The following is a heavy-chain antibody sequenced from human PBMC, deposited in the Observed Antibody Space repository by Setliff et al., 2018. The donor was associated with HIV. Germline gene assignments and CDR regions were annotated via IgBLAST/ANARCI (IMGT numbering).Heavy chain of an antibody. CDR2: ISGSGSAM. CDR1: GLTFSDYY. CDR3: AKTQTVITVYGPFDS. Sequence: GGSLRLSCTASGLTFSDYYMSWIRQAPGKGLEWVSYISGSGSAMYYADSVEGRFTISRDNAKNSLYLQMNSLRAEDTAVYYCAKTQTVITVYGPFDSWGQGTPVTVSS. V-gene: IGHV3-11*01. J-gene: IGHJ4*02. D-gene: IGHD4-4*01.